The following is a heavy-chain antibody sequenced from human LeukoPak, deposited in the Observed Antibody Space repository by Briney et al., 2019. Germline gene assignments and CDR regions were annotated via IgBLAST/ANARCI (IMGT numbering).Heavy chain of an antibody. J-gene: IGHJ5*02. Sequence: SSETLSLTCTVSGGSISSNSYYWGWIRQPPGKGLECIGSIYYSGSTYYNPSLKSRVTISVDSSKNQFSLKLSSVTAADTAVYYCARLTGYSSESWFDPWGQGTLVTVSS. V-gene: IGHV4-39*07. CDR1: GGSISSNSYY. D-gene: IGHD3-9*01. CDR2: IYYSGST. CDR3: ARLTGYSSESWFDP.